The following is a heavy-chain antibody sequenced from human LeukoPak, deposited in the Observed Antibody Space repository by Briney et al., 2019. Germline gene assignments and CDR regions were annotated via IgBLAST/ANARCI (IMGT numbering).Heavy chain of an antibody. Sequence: ASVKVSCKASGYTFTSYYMHWVRQATGQGLEWMGWMNPNSGNTGYAQKFQGRVTMTRNTSISTAYMELSSLRSEDTTVYYCAREDEWLAIDIWGQGTMVTVSS. D-gene: IGHD6-19*01. V-gene: IGHV1-8*02. CDR1: GYTFTSYY. CDR3: AREDEWLAIDI. J-gene: IGHJ3*02. CDR2: MNPNSGNT.